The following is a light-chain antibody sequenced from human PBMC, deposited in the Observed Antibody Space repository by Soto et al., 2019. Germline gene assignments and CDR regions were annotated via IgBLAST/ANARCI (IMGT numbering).Light chain of an antibody. Sequence: EIVMTQSPATLSVSPGERATLSCRASQSVSSNLAWYQQKPGHAPRLLIYGASTRATGIPARFSGSGSGTEFTLTISSLPSEDFAVYYCQQYNNWPLTFGGGTKVEIK. J-gene: IGKJ4*01. CDR3: QQYNNWPLT. CDR1: QSVSSN. V-gene: IGKV3-15*01. CDR2: GAS.